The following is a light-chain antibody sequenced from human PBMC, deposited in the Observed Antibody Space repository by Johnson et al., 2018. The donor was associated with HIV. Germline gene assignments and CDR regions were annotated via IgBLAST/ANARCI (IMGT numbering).Light chain of an antibody. CDR3: GTWDSSLRAYV. CDR2: DNN. Sequence: QSVLTQPPSVSAAPGQKVTISCSGSSSNIGNNYVSWYQQLPGTATRIVTYDNNKRPSGIPDRFSGSKSGTSATLGITGLQTGDEAGYYCGTWDSSLRAYVFGTGTKVTVL. CDR1: SSNIGNNY. V-gene: IGLV1-51*01. J-gene: IGLJ1*01.